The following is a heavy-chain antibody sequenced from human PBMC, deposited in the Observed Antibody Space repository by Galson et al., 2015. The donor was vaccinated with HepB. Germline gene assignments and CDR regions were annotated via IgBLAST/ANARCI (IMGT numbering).Heavy chain of an antibody. CDR1: GSILSSYS. J-gene: IGHJ6*02. V-gene: IGHV3-21*01. CDR3: ATNTPAAVMRASGMDV. D-gene: IGHD2-2*01. Sequence: SRRLSCAASGSILSSYSMNWVRQAPGKGLEWVSSMSSSTNYIYYADSVKGRFTVSIDNAKNSLFLQMNSLRAEDTAVYYCATNTPAAVMRASGMDVWGQGTAVTVS. CDR2: MSSSTNYI.